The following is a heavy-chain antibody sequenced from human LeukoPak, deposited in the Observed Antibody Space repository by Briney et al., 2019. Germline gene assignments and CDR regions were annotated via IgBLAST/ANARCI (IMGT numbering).Heavy chain of an antibody. J-gene: IGHJ3*02. CDR3: AREYGGNSGAFDI. V-gene: IGHV4-34*01. D-gene: IGHD4-23*01. CDR1: GGSLSGYY. Sequence: SETLSLTCAVYGGSLSGYYWSWIRQPPGKGLEWIGEINHSGSTNYNPSLKSRVTISVDTSKNQFSLKLSSVTAADTAVYYCAREYGGNSGAFDIWGQGTMVTVSS. CDR2: INHSGST.